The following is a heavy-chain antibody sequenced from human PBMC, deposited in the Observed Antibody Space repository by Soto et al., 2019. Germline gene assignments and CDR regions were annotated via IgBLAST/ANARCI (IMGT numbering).Heavy chain of an antibody. Sequence: PSETLSLTWTVSGGSISSYYWTWIRQPPGKGLEWIGYIYYSGTTNYNPSLKSRVTMSIDTSRNQFSLKLSSVTAADTAVYYCARDPPDGDSYFDYWGQGTLVTVSS. CDR3: ARDPPDGDSYFDY. J-gene: IGHJ4*02. D-gene: IGHD4-17*01. V-gene: IGHV4-59*01. CDR1: GGSISSYY. CDR2: IYYSGTT.